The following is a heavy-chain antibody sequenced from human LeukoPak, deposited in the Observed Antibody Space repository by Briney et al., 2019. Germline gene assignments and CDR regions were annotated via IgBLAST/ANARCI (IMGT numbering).Heavy chain of an antibody. CDR3: ARTYGDYRNWYFDL. Sequence: SETLSLTCTVSGGSISSFSYYWGWIRQPPGQGLEWIGTMYHSGSTYYNPSLKSRVTISVDTSKRQFSLRMNYVTAADTAVYHCARTYGDYRNWYFDLWGRGTLVTVSS. CDR1: GGSISSFSYY. D-gene: IGHD4-17*01. V-gene: IGHV4-39*01. J-gene: IGHJ2*01. CDR2: MYHSGST.